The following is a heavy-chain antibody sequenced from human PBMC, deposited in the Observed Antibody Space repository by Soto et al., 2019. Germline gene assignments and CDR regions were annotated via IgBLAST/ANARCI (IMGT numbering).Heavy chain of an antibody. V-gene: IGHV4-39*01. D-gene: IGHD6-19*01. CDR2: TYYDGST. J-gene: IGHJ5*02. CDR1: GVYICFSNYN. Sequence: PSETLSLTCTVSGVYICFSNYNWGWIRQAPGKGLEWIASTYYDGSTYYNPSVQSRVTISVDTSKNQFSLNLVSLSAADTAVYYCARGAAVAGHYTSFAPWGQGTLVTVS. CDR3: ARGAAVAGHYTSFAP.